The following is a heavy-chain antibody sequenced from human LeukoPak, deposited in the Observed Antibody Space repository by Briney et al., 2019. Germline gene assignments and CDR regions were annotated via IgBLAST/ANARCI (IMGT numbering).Heavy chain of an antibody. J-gene: IGHJ4*02. Sequence: GGSLRLSCVASGFTFSTYAMTWVRQAPGKGLEWVSGISGSGGSTYYADSVRGRFTISRDNSKNTLYLQMNNLRAEDTALYYCAKGYWNPGYWGQGTLVTVSS. V-gene: IGHV3-23*01. CDR1: GFTFSTYA. CDR3: AKGYWNPGY. D-gene: IGHD1-1*01. CDR2: ISGSGGST.